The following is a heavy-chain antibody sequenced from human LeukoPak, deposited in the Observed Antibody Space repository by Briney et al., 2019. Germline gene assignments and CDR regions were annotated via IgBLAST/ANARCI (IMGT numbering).Heavy chain of an antibody. V-gene: IGHV1-2*02. CDR1: GYTFTGYY. J-gene: IGHJ5*02. CDR3: ATLYCSSTSCLDP. Sequence: ASVKVSCKASGYTFTGYYMHRVRQAPGQGLEWMGWINPNSGGTNYAQKFQGRVTMTRDTSISTAYMELSRLRSDDTAVYYCATLYCSSTSCLDPWGQGTLVTVSS. CDR2: INPNSGGT. D-gene: IGHD2-2*01.